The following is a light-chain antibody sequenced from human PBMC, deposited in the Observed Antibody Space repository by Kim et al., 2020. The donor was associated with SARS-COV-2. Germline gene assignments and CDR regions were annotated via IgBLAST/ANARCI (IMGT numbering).Light chain of an antibody. J-gene: IGKJ4*01. CDR3: QQSYTTRLT. Sequence: DIQMTQSPSSLSASVGDRVTITCRASQSISSYLNWYQQKPEKAPKLLIYAASSLQSGVPSRFSGSGSGTDFTLTISSLQPEDFATYFCQQSYTTRLTFGGGTKLEIK. CDR1: QSISSY. CDR2: AAS. V-gene: IGKV1-39*01.